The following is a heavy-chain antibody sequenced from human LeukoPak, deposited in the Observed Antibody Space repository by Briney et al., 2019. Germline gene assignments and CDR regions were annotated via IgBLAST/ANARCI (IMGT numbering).Heavy chain of an antibody. D-gene: IGHD4-17*01. J-gene: IGHJ4*02. CDR3: ATGRAYGDYGTFDY. CDR1: GYTFTGYY. CDR2: INPNSGGT. Sequence: ASVKVSCKASGYTFTGYYMHWVRQAPGQGLEWMGWINPNSGGTNYAQKFQGWVTMTRDTSISTAYMELSRLRSEDTAVYYCATGRAYGDYGTFDYWGQGTLVTVSS. V-gene: IGHV1-2*04.